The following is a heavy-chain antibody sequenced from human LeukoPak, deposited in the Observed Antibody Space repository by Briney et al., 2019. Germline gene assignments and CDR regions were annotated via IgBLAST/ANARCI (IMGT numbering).Heavy chain of an antibody. D-gene: IGHD3-22*01. J-gene: IGHJ4*02. V-gene: IGHV1-18*01. CDR2: ISAYNGNT. CDR3: ARLYYYDSSGYWTFDY. CDR1: GYTFTSYG. Sequence: AASVKVSCKASGYTFTSYGISWVRQAPGQGLEWMGWISAYNGNTNYAQKLQGRVTMTTDTSTSTAYMELRSLRSDDTAVYYCARLYYYDSSGYWTFDYWGQGTLVTVSS.